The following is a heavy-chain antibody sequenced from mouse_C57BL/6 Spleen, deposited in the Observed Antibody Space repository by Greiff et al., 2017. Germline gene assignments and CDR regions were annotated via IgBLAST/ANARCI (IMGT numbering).Heavy chain of an antibody. CDR2: INPSNGGT. Sequence: VQGEKRGRERGKTGGEGKRDGKAAGDTFTSYWMHWGKQRPGQGLEWIGNINPSNGGTNYNEKSKSKATLTGDKSSSTAYMQLSSLTSEDSAVYYCARSYYGSSLDYWGQGTTLTVSS. CDR1: GDTFTSYW. D-gene: IGHD1-1*01. CDR3: ARSYYGSSLDY. J-gene: IGHJ2*01. V-gene: IGHV1-53*01.